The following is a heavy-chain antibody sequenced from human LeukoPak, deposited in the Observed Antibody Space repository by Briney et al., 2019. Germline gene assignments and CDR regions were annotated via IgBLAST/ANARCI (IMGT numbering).Heavy chain of an antibody. J-gene: IGHJ4*02. D-gene: IGHD3-16*02. CDR3: ARVRGADYDYVWGSYRQPDY. Sequence: GGSLRLSCAASGFTFSSYAMSWVRQAPGKGLEWVSAISGSGGSTYYADSVKGRFTISRDNSKNTLYLQMNSLRAEDTAVYYCARVRGADYDYVWGSYRQPDYWGQGTLVTVSS. V-gene: IGHV3-23*01. CDR1: GFTFSSYA. CDR2: ISGSGGST.